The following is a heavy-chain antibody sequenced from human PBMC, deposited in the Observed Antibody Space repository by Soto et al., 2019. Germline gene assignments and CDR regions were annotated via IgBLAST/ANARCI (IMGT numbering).Heavy chain of an antibody. J-gene: IGHJ4*02. Sequence: EVQLVESGGGLIQPGGSLRLSCAASGFTGYNHFLNWVRQAPGKGLEWVSVIYSGGTTYSADSVKGRFTSSRDNSKNTLYLQMNSLRVEDTAVYYCARSGSIVNGFDYWGQGTLVTVSS. CDR2: IYSGGTT. V-gene: IGHV3-53*01. CDR3: ARSGSIVNGFDY. CDR1: GFTGYNHF. D-gene: IGHD1-26*01.